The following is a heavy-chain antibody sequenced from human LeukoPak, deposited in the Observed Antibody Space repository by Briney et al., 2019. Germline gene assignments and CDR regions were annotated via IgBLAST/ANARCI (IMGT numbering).Heavy chain of an antibody. CDR3: ARRLAVAGGYFDY. CDR2: IYYSGST. Sequence: PSETLSLTCTVSGGSISSSSYYWGWIRQPPGKGLEWIGSIYYSGSTYYNPSLKSRVTISVDTSKNQFSLKLSSVTAADTAVYYCARRLAVAGGYFDYWGQGTRVTVPS. V-gene: IGHV4-39*07. D-gene: IGHD6-19*01. CDR1: GGSISSSSYY. J-gene: IGHJ4*02.